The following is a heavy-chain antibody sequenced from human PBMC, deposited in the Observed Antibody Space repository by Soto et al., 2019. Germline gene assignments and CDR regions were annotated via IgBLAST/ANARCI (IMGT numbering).Heavy chain of an antibody. CDR1: GFTFSSYG. J-gene: IGHJ6*03. Sequence: GGSLRLSCAASGFTFSSYGMHWVRQAPGKGLEWVAVIWYDGSNKYYADSVKGRFTISRDNSKNTLYLQMNSLRAEDTAVYYCARDTGRVSSSGYYYYYMDVWGKGTTVTVSS. CDR2: IWYDGSNK. V-gene: IGHV3-33*01. CDR3: ARDTGRVSSSGYYYYYMDV. D-gene: IGHD6-13*01.